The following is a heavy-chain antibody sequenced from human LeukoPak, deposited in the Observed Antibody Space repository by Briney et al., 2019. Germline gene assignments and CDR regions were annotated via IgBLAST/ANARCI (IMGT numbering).Heavy chain of an antibody. J-gene: IGHJ4*02. D-gene: IGHD5-12*01. CDR1: GFTLSSYW. Sequence: GGSLRLSCATSGFTLSSYWMHWVRQVPGKGLELLSRINNDGVSTSYADSVKGRFTISRDNAKNTLYLRMNSLRAEDTAIYYCARKPLSGGYGGTIDYWGQGTLVTVSS. CDR3: ARKPLSGGYGGTIDY. CDR2: INNDGVST. V-gene: IGHV3-74*01.